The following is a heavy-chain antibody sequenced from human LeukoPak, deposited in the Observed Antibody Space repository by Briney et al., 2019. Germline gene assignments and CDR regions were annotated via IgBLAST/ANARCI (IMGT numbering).Heavy chain of an antibody. CDR2: LYSGGSI. CDR3: AKQMYYYDSSGLFDY. J-gene: IGHJ4*02. D-gene: IGHD3-22*01. Sequence: PGGSLRLSCAASGFTLSSNYMSWVRQAPGKGLEWVSVLYSGGSIYYADSVKGRFTISRDNSKNTLYLQMNSLRAEDTAVYYCAKQMYYYDSSGLFDYWGQGTLVTVSS. V-gene: IGHV3-66*04. CDR1: GFTLSSNY.